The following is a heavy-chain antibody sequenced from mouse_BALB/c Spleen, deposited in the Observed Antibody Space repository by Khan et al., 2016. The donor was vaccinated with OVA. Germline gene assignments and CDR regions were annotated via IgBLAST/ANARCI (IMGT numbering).Heavy chain of an antibody. CDR2: TNPSTGYT. J-gene: IGHJ4*01. D-gene: IGHD3-1*01. CDR1: GYSFTTYW. Sequence: QVQLQQSGAELAKPGASVKMSCKASGYSFTTYWMHWVKQRPGQGLEWIGYTNPSTGYTDYNQKFKDKATLTADKSSSTAYTQLSSLTSEDSAVYYCARSRAMDYWGQGTSVTGSS. CDR3: ARSRAMDY. V-gene: IGHV1-7*01.